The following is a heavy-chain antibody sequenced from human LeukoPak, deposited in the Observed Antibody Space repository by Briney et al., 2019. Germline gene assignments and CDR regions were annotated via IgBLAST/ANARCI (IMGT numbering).Heavy chain of an antibody. V-gene: IGHV4-59*01. J-gene: IGHJ3*02. CDR3: ARDRTTYYDFWSGYKGAFDI. Sequence: KASETLSLTCTVSGGSIGSYYWSWIRQPPGKGLEWIGYIYYSGSTNYNPSLKSRVTISVDTSKNQFSLKLSSVTAADTAVYHCARDRTTYYDFWSGYKGAFDIWGQGTMVTVSS. CDR1: GGSIGSYY. CDR2: IYYSGST. D-gene: IGHD3-3*01.